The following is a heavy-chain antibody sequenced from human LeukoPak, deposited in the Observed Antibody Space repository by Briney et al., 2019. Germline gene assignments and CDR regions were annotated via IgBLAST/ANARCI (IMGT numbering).Heavy chain of an antibody. J-gene: IGHJ4*02. V-gene: IGHV3-30-3*01. CDR2: ISYDGSNK. CDR3: ARGGRYYDSSGYRGPPEDYFDY. CDR1: EFTFSSYA. D-gene: IGHD3-22*01. Sequence: GRSLRLSCAASEFTFSSYAMHWVRQAPGKGLEWVAVISYDGSNKFYADSVKGRFTISRDNSKNTLYLQMNSLRAEDTAVYYCARGGRYYDSSGYRGPPEDYFDYWGQGTLVTVSS.